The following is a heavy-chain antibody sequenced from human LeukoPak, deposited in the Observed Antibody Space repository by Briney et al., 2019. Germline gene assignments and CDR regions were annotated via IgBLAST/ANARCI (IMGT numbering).Heavy chain of an antibody. V-gene: IGHV4-39*07. Sequence: PSETLSLTCTVSGGSISSTSYYWGWIRQPPGKGLEWIGSIYYSGSTYHNPSLKSRVTISVDTSKNQFSLKLSSVTAADTAVYYCARVLPGQWLGWFDPWGQGTLVTVSS. CDR2: IYYSGST. CDR1: GGSISSTSYY. J-gene: IGHJ5*02. CDR3: ARVLPGQWLGWFDP. D-gene: IGHD6-19*01.